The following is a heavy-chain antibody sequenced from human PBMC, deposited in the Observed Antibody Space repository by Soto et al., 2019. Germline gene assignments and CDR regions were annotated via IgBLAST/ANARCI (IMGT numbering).Heavy chain of an antibody. J-gene: IGHJ4*02. V-gene: IGHV1-46*01. Sequence: QVQLVQSGAEVKKPGASVKVSCKASGYTFTSYYMHWVRQAPGQGLEWMGIINPDGGSTSCAQKFQGRVPVTRDTPTTTVYMELSSLRSEDTAVYYCARVGPYYESSGYYYFDYWGQGTPVTVSS. D-gene: IGHD3-22*01. CDR3: ARVGPYYESSGYYYFDY. CDR1: GYTFTSYY. CDR2: INPDGGST.